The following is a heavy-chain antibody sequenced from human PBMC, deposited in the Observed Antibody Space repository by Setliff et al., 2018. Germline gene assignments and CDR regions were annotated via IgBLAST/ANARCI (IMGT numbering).Heavy chain of an antibody. D-gene: IGHD2-2*01. Sequence: PSETLSLTCTVSRGSINSHYWSWIRQPAGKGLEWIGRIFGSGSTNYNPSIKSRVTMSIDKSKNQFSLNLRSVTAADTAVYYCTSGGERYHTANWGQGTLGTVAS. V-gene: IGHV4-4*07. CDR3: TSGGERYHTAN. CDR1: RGSINSHY. J-gene: IGHJ4*02. CDR2: IFGSGST.